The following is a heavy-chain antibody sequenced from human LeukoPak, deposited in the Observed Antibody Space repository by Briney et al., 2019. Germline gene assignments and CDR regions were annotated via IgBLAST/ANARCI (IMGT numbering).Heavy chain of an antibody. D-gene: IGHD6-19*01. CDR2: IIPIFGTA. CDR1: GGTFSSYA. Sequence: GASVKVSCKASGGTFSSYAISWVRQAPGQGLEWMGGIIPIFGTANYAQKFQGRVTITADESTSTAYMELSSLRSEDTAVYYCARSGSPEVSRAVALPDYWGQGTLVTVSS. CDR3: ARSGSPEVSRAVALPDY. J-gene: IGHJ4*02. V-gene: IGHV1-69*13.